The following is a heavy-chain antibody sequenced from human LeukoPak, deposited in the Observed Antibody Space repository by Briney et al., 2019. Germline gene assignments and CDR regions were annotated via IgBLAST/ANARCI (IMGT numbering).Heavy chain of an antibody. CDR1: GGSFSDYS. D-gene: IGHD3-3*01. CDR3: AREQALPGVTISGVVVMGYFDN. CDR2: IDPRGSI. J-gene: IGHJ4*02. V-gene: IGHV4-34*01. Sequence: SETLSLTCAVYGGSFSDYSWSWIRQSPGKGLEWIGDIDPRGSINFNPSLKSRVLISLDTSRTQFSLRLDSVTAADTAVYYCAREQALPGVTISGVVVMGYFDNWGQGSLVIVSS.